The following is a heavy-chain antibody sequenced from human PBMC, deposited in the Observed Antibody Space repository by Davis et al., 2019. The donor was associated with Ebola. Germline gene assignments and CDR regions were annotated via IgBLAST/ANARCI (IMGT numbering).Heavy chain of an antibody. V-gene: IGHV3-33*01. Sequence: GESLKISCAASGFTFSSYGMHWVRQAPGKGLEWVAVIWYDGSNKYYADSVKGRFTISRDNSKNTLYLQMNSLRAEATAVYYCARDGQLTLDYWGQGTLVTVSS. CDR2: IWYDGSNK. CDR1: GFTFSSYG. J-gene: IGHJ4*02. CDR3: ARDGQLTLDY. D-gene: IGHD4/OR15-4a*01.